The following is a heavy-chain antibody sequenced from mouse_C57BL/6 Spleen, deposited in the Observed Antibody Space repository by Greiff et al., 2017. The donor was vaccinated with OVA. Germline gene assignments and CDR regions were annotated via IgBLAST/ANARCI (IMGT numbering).Heavy chain of an antibody. J-gene: IGHJ2*01. D-gene: IGHD2-1*01. CDR1: GYTFTSYW. CDR2: IYPGSGST. V-gene: IGHV1-55*01. Sequence: QVQLQQPGAELVKPGASVKMSCKASGYTFTSYWITWVKQRPGQGLEWIGDIYPGSGSTNYNEKFKSQATLTVDTSSSTADMQRSSLTSEDSAVYYCARELLDYWGQGTTLTVAS. CDR3: ARELLDY.